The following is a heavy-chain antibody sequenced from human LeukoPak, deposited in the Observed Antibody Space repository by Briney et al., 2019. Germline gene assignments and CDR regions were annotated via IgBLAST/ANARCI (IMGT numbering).Heavy chain of an antibody. CDR3: AREGGDYYDSSGLTH. Sequence: GSLRLSCAASGFTFSSYAMSWVRQAPGKGLEWVSYISSSGSTIYYADSVKGRFTISRDNTKNSLYLQMNSLRAEDTAVYYCAREGGDYYDSSGLTHWGQGTLVTVSS. CDR1: GFTFSSYA. V-gene: IGHV3-48*04. CDR2: ISSSGSTI. D-gene: IGHD3-22*01. J-gene: IGHJ4*02.